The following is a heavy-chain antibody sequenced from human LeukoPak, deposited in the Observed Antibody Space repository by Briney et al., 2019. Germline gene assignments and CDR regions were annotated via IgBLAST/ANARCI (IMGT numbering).Heavy chain of an antibody. V-gene: IGHV1-3*01. D-gene: IGHD5-12*01. CDR1: GYTFTSYA. J-gene: IGHJ6*04. Sequence: GASVKVSRKASGYTFTSYAMHWVRQAPGQRLEWMGWINAGNGNTKYSQKFQGRVTITRDTSASTAYMELSSLRSEDTAVYYCARDPRGYSGYDSNYYYYGMDVWGKGTTVTVSS. CDR2: INAGNGNT. CDR3: ARDPRGYSGYDSNYYYYGMDV.